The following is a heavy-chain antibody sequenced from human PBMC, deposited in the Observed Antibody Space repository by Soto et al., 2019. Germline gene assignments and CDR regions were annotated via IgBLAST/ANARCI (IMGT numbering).Heavy chain of an antibody. CDR3: ARERYSSSWYYFDY. D-gene: IGHD6-13*01. CDR1: GGSVSSGSYY. V-gene: IGHV4-61*01. CDR2: IYYSGST. Sequence: SETLSLTCTVSGGSVSSGSYYWSWIRQPPGKGREWIGYIYYSGSTNYNPSLKSRVTISVDTSKNQFSLKLSSVTAADTAVYYCARERYSSSWYYFDYWGQGTLVTVSS. J-gene: IGHJ4*02.